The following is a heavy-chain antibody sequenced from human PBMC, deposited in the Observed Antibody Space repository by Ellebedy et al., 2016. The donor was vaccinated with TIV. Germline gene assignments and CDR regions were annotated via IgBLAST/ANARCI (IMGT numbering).Heavy chain of an antibody. Sequence: GESLKISCAASGFTFSSYSMNWVRQAPGKGLEWVSSISSSSSYIYYADSVKGRFTISRDNAKNSLYLQMNSLRAEDTAVYYCARVGGYGNWFDHWGQGTLVTVSS. CDR3: ARVGGYGNWFDH. D-gene: IGHD5-12*01. CDR2: ISSSSSYI. V-gene: IGHV3-21*01. J-gene: IGHJ5*02. CDR1: GFTFSSYS.